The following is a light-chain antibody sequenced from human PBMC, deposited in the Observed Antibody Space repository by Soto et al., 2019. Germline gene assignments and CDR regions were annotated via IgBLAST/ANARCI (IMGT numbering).Light chain of an antibody. CDR3: NSYTRSTTPYV. CDR1: GNAVSYQL. J-gene: IGLJ1*01. V-gene: IGLV2-14*02. CDR2: NVT. Sequence: QSALTQPASVSGSPGQSIIISCSGNAVSYQLVSWYQQHPGKAPKLILYNVTRRPSGVSNRFSGFKSGTTASLTISGLQAEDEADFYCNSYTRSTTPYVFGTETNVTVL.